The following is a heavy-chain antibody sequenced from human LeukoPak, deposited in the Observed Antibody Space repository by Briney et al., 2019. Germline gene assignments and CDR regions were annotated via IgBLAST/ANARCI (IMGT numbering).Heavy chain of an antibody. D-gene: IGHD1-26*01. V-gene: IGHV3-48*01. CDR2: ISGSSSTI. CDR3: ARGSGSYSFNLLGFDP. Sequence: PGGSLRLSCAASGFTFSSYSMNWVRQAPGKGLEWVSYISGSSSTIYYADSVKGRFTISRDNAKNSLYLQMNSLRAEDTAVYYCARGSGSYSFNLLGFDPWGQGILVTVSS. CDR1: GFTFSSYS. J-gene: IGHJ5*02.